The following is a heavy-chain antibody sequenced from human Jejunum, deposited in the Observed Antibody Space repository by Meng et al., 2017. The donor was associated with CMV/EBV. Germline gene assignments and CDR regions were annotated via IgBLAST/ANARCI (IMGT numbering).Heavy chain of an antibody. Sequence: QLQRQESGPGLVKPSQTLSLTCSVSGGSIGSGDYYWSWLRQPPGKGLEWIGYIHDTGSTYYNPSLKSRVDISLGTSRNHFSLTLSSVTAEDTAVYFCARGSIFVSFDSWGQGTLVTVSS. V-gene: IGHV4-30-4*08. J-gene: IGHJ4*02. D-gene: IGHD3-3*01. CDR2: IHDTGST. CDR1: GGSIGSGDYY. CDR3: ARGSIFVSFDS.